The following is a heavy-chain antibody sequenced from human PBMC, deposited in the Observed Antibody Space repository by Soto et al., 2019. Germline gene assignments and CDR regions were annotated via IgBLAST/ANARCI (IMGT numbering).Heavy chain of an antibody. V-gene: IGHV4-34*01. CDR1: GGSFSGYY. J-gene: IGHJ6*02. D-gene: IGHD6-19*01. Sequence: NPSETLSHTCAVYGGSFSGYYWSWIRQPPGKGLEWIGEINHSGSTNYNPSLKSRVTISVDTSKNQFSQKLSSVTAADTAVYYCARDSRGSGWYSLFYYGMDVWGQGTKVT. CDR3: ARDSRGSGWYSLFYYGMDV. CDR2: INHSGST.